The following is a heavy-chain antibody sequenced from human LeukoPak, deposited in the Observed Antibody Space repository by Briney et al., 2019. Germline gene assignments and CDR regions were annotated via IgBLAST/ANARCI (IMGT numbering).Heavy chain of an antibody. D-gene: IGHD5-24*01. CDR3: ARDLQEMATILGAFDI. J-gene: IGHJ3*02. CDR2: IYTSGST. V-gene: IGHV4-4*07. CDR1: GGSISSYY. Sequence: PSETLSLTCSVSGGSISSYYWSWIRQPAGKGLEWIGRIYTSGSTNYNPSLKSRVTMSVDTSKNQFSLKLSSVTAADTAVYYCARDLQEMATILGAFDIWGQGTMVTVSS.